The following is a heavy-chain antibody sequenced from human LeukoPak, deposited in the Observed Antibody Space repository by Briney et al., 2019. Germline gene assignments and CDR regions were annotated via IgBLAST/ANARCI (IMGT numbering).Heavy chain of an antibody. CDR2: ISGSGGST. CDR3: AKVRMVRNREYYFDY. D-gene: IGHD3-10*01. V-gene: IGHV3-23*01. CDR1: GFTFSSYA. Sequence: GGSLRLSCAASGFTFSSYAMSWVRQAPGKGLEWVSAISGSGGSTYYADSVKGRFTISRDNSKNTLYLQMNSLRAEDTAVYYRAKVRMVRNREYYFDYWGQGTLVTVSS. J-gene: IGHJ4*02.